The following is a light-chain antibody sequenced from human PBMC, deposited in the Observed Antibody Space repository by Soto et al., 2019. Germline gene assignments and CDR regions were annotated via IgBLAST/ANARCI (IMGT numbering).Light chain of an antibody. CDR3: QQYHTDWT. CDR1: QSISSW. CDR2: DAS. Sequence: DIKMTHSPSTLSASVGDRVTITCRASQSISSWLAWYQQKPGKAPKLLIYDASSLESGVPSRFSGSGSGTEFTLTISSLQADDYATFYCQQYHTDWTFGQGTKVDIK. J-gene: IGKJ1*01. V-gene: IGKV1-5*01.